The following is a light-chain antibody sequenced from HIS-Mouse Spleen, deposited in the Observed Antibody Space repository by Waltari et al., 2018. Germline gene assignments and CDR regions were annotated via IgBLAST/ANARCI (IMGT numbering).Light chain of an antibody. CDR2: RNN. V-gene: IGLV1-47*01. Sequence: QSVLTQPPSASGTPGQRVTISCSGSSSNIGSNYVYWYQQLPGTAPKRLIYRNNQRPSGVPDRFSGSKSGTSAPLAISGLRSEDEADYYCAAWDDSLSGPVFGGGTKLTVL. CDR3: AAWDDSLSGPV. J-gene: IGLJ3*02. CDR1: SSNIGSNY.